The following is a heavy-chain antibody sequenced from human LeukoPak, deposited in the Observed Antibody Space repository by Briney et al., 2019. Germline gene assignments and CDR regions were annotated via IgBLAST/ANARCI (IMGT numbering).Heavy chain of an antibody. J-gene: IGHJ4*02. CDR2: IYTSGST. CDR1: GGSISSSSYY. Sequence: SETLSLTCTVSGGSISSSSYYWSWIRQPAGKGLEWIGRIYTSGSTNYNPSLKSRVTISVDTSKNQFSLKLSSVTAADTAVYYCARYAYQYYDILTGYYSSFDYWGQGTLVTVSS. V-gene: IGHV4-61*02. D-gene: IGHD3-9*01. CDR3: ARYAYQYYDILTGYYSSFDY.